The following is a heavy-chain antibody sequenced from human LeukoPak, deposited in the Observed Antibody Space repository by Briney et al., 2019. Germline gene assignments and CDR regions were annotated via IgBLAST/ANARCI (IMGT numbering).Heavy chain of an antibody. V-gene: IGHV1-69*01. CDR3: ARDRKYYDYVWGPEGFDY. Sequence: SVKVSCTASGGTFSSYAISWVRQAPGQGLEWMGGIIPIFGTANYAQKFQGRVTITADESTSTAYMELSSLRSKDTAVYYCARDRKYYDYVWGPEGFDYWGQGTLVTVSS. D-gene: IGHD3-16*01. CDR2: IIPIFGTA. J-gene: IGHJ4*02. CDR1: GGTFSSYA.